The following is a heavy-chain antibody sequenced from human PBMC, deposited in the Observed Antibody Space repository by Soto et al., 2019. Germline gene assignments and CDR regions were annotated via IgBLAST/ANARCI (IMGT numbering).Heavy chain of an antibody. V-gene: IGHV2-5*02. CDR2: VYWDGEK. J-gene: IGHJ4*02. D-gene: IGHD2-2*01. Sequence: QITLKESGPTLVKPTQTLTLTCTFSGFSLSTSGEGVGWVRQPPGKALEWLALVYWDGEKRYSPSLKSRLTITKDTSKNQGVLTMTNVDPVDTATYYCAHRLNCWSTSCFYFDYWGQGILVTVSS. CDR3: AHRLNCWSTSCFYFDY. CDR1: GFSLSTSGEG.